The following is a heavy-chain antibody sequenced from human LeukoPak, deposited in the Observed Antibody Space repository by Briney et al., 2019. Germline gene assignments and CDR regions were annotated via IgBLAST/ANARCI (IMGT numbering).Heavy chain of an antibody. V-gene: IGHV4-59*01. CDR3: ASSGYYYFDY. CDR1: GGSISSYY. CDR2: IYYSGGT. Sequence: SETLSLTCTVSGGSISSYYWSWIRQPPGKGLEWIGYIYYSGGTNYNPSLKSRVTISVDTSKNQFSLKLSSVTAADTAVYYCASSGYYYFDYWGQGTLVTVSS. J-gene: IGHJ4*02. D-gene: IGHD3-22*01.